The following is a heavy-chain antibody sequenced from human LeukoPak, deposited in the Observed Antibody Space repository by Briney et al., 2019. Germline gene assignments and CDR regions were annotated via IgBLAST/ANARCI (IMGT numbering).Heavy chain of an antibody. J-gene: IGHJ5*02. D-gene: IGHD2-15*01. Sequence: ASVKVPCKASGYTFTGYYMHWVRQAPGQGLEWMGWINPNIGGTNYAQKFQGRVTMTRDTSISTAYMELSNLRSDDTAIYYCARDLRVVVVVAGTQISPYNWFDPWGQGTLVSVSS. CDR3: ARDLRVVVVVAGTQISPYNWFDP. V-gene: IGHV1-2*02. CDR1: GYTFTGYY. CDR2: INPNIGGT.